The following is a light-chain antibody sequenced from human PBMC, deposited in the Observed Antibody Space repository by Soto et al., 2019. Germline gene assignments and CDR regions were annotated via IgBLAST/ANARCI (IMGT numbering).Light chain of an antibody. CDR2: AAS. CDR1: QGISSY. Sequence: IQLNQSPSSLSAFIGDSVTVTCRASQGISSYLAWYQQKPGKAPKLLIYAASTLQSGVPSRFSGSGSGTDFTLTISSLQPEDFATYYCQQLNSYPRTFGQGTKVDIK. V-gene: IGKV1-9*01. J-gene: IGKJ1*01. CDR3: QQLNSYPRT.